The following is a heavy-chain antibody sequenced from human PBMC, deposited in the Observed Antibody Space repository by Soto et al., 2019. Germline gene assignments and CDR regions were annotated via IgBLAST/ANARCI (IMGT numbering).Heavy chain of an antibody. CDR1: GYTFTSYY. D-gene: IGHD6-19*01. CDR2: INPSGGST. Sequence: QVQLVQSGAEVKKPGASVKVSCKASGYTFTSYYMHWVRQAPGQGLEWMGIINPSGGSTSYAQKFQGRVTMTRDTSTSTVYMELSSLRSEDTAVYYCARGPGSSGAKQQNWYFDLWGRGTLVTVSS. V-gene: IGHV1-46*03. J-gene: IGHJ2*01. CDR3: ARGPGSSGAKQQNWYFDL.